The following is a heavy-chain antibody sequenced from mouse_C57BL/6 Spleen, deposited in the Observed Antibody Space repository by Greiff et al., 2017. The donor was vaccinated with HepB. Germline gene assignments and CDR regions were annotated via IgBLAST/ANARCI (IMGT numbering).Heavy chain of an antibody. CDR2: IDPSDSDT. V-gene: IGHV1-52*01. J-gene: IGHJ4*01. CDR3: AIPADGGLDNYYAMDY. Sequence: QVQLQQPGAELVRPGSSVKLSCKASGYTFTSYWMHWVKQRPIQGLEWIGNIDPSDSDTHYNQKFKDKATLTVDKSSSTAYMQLSSLTSEDSAVYYCAIPADGGLDNYYAMDYWGQGTSVTVSS. D-gene: IGHD1-1*01. CDR1: GYTFTSYW.